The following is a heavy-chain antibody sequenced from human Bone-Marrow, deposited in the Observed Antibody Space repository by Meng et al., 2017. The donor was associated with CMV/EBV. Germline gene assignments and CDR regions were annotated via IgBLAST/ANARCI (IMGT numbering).Heavy chain of an antibody. D-gene: IGHD3-10*01. CDR3: ARVTGSTMVRGVITKGYGMDV. CDR2: INPNSGGT. V-gene: IGHV1-2*02. CDR1: GYTFTGYY. Sequence: ASVKVSCKASGYTFTGYYMHWVRQAPGQGLEWMGWINPNSGGTNYAQKFQGRVTMTRDTSISTAYMELSRLRSDDTAVYYCARVTGSTMVRGVITKGYGMDVWGQGNTVTVSS. J-gene: IGHJ6*02.